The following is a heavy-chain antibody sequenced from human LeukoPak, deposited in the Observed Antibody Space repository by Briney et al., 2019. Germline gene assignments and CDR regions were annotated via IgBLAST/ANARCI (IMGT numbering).Heavy chain of an antibody. Sequence: PGGSLRLSCAASGFTFSSYSMNWVRQAPGKGLEWVSSISSSSSYIYYADSVKGRFTISRDNAKNSLYLQMNSLRAEDTAVYYCASADCGGDCLHAFDIWGQGTMVTVSS. CDR3: ASADCGGDCLHAFDI. D-gene: IGHD2-21*02. V-gene: IGHV3-21*01. CDR1: GFTFSSYS. CDR2: ISSSSSYI. J-gene: IGHJ3*02.